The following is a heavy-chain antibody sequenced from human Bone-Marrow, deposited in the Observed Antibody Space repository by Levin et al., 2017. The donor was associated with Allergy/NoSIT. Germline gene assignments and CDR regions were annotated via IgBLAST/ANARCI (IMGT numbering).Heavy chain of an antibody. V-gene: IGHV7-4-1*02. CDR1: GYTFTSYA. CDR2: INTNTGNP. J-gene: IGHJ4*02. CDR3: ARWGCSATSCYPLDY. Sequence: GESLKISCKASGYTFTSYAMNWVRQAPGQGLEWMGWINTNTGNPTYAQDFTGRFVFSLDASVSTAYLQISSLKPEDTGIYYCARWGCSATSCYPLDYWGQGTLVTVSS. D-gene: IGHD2/OR15-2a*01.